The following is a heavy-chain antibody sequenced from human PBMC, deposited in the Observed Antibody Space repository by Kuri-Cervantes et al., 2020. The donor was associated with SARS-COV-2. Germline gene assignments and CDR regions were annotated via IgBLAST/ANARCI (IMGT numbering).Heavy chain of an antibody. CDR2: IYHSGST. CDR1: GYSISSDYY. CDR3: ARRIAAAGAFDY. Sequence: SETLSLTCAVSGYSISSDYYWGWIRQPPGKGLEWIGNIYHSGSTYYNSSLRSRVTISVDTSKNQFSLKLSSVTAADTAVYYCARRIAAAGAFDYWGQGTLVTVSS. V-gene: IGHV4-38-2*01. J-gene: IGHJ4*02. D-gene: IGHD6-13*01.